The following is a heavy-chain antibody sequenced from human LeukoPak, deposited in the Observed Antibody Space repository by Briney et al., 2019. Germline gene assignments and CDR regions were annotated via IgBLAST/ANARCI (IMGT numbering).Heavy chain of an antibody. J-gene: IGHJ6*03. CDR1: GYSISNGHY. D-gene: IGHD6-13*01. CDR2: ISHTGSS. CDR3: ARVYTGSSWDYYYYMDV. Sequence: SETLSLTCTVSGYSISNGHYWGWIRQPPGEGLEWIGSISHTGSSYYNPSLKSRVTISVDTSKNQFSLRLSSVTAADTALYYCARVYTGSSWDYYYYMDVWGKGTTVTVSS. V-gene: IGHV4-38-2*02.